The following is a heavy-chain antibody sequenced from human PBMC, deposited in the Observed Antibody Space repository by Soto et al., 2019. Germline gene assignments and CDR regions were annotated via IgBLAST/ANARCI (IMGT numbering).Heavy chain of an antibody. CDR3: ARELREYAPSRLAP. CDR2: ISDDGSQK. CDR1: DFSFSSYS. V-gene: IGHV3-30-3*01. Sequence: QVQLVESGGGVVQPGRSLRLSCAASDFSFSSYSMQWVLQAPGKGLERVAFISDDGSQKYYADSVKGRFTSSRDNSKNTLYLQMNSLTAEDTAVYYCARELREYAPSRLAPWGQETRVTVSS. D-gene: IGHD1-1*01. J-gene: IGHJ5*02.